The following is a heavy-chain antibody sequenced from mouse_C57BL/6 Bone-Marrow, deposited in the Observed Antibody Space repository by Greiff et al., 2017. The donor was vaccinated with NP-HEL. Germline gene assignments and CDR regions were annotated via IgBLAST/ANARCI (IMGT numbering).Heavy chain of an antibody. CDR3: ARASYDSPSMDY. J-gene: IGHJ4*01. V-gene: IGHV3-6*01. CDR2: ISYDGSN. CDR1: GYSITSGYY. Sequence: EVKVEESGPGLVKPSQSLSLTCSVTGYSITSGYYWNWIRQFPGNKLEWMGYISYDGSNNYNPFLNNRISITRDTSKDQFFLKLNSDTTEDTASYYCARASYDSPSMDYWGQGTSVTVSS. D-gene: IGHD2-4*01.